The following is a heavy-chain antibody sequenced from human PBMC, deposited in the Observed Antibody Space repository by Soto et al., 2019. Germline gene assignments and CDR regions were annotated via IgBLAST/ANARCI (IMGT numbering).Heavy chain of an antibody. J-gene: IGHJ3*02. Sequence: ASVKVSCKASGYTLTIYFMHWVRQAPGQGLEWMGIINPSGGSTSYAQKFQGRVTMTRDTSTSTVYMELSSLRSEDTAVYYCARHGSGYYAPYAFDIWGQGTMVTVS. CDR1: GYTLTIYF. D-gene: IGHD3-22*01. CDR3: ARHGSGYYAPYAFDI. V-gene: IGHV1-46*01. CDR2: INPSGGST.